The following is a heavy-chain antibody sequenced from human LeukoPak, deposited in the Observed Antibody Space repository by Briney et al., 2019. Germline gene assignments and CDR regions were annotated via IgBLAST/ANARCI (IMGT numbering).Heavy chain of an antibody. V-gene: IGHV4-59*12. CDR1: GGSISSYY. CDR2: IYYSGST. D-gene: IGHD2-8*01. CDR3: AKDDRLLTNWFDP. J-gene: IGHJ5*02. Sequence: PSETLSLTCTVSGGSISSYYWSWIRQPPGKGLEWIGYIYYSGSTNYNPSLKNRVTISVDTSKNEFSLTLTSVTAADTAIYYCAKDDRLLTNWFDPWGQGTLVTVSS.